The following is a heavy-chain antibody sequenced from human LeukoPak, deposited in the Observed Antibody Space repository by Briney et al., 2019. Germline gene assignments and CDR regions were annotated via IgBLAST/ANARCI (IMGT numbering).Heavy chain of an antibody. CDR3: ARAGYSGYDVDY. CDR1: GFTFSDYY. D-gene: IGHD5-12*01. J-gene: IGHJ4*02. Sequence: KPGGSLRLSCAASGFTFSDYYMSWIRQAPGEGLGWVSYISSSGSTIYYADSVKGRFTISRDNAKNSLYLQMNSLRAEDTAVYYCARAGYSGYDVDYWGQGTLVTVSS. V-gene: IGHV3-11*01. CDR2: ISSSGSTI.